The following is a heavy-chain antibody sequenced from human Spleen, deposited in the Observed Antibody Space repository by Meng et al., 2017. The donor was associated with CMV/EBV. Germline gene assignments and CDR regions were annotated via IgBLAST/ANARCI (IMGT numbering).Heavy chain of an antibody. CDR3: ARGWESGYNSLDY. CDR2: IHTTGDT. Sequence: GESLKISCAASGFTVGKFDMHWVRLATGKGLEWVSAIHTTGDTYYGGSVKGRFTVSRDTARNSLYLQMNSLRAGDTAVYYCARGWESGYNSLDYWGQGMLVTVSS. J-gene: IGHJ4*02. V-gene: IGHV3-13*01. CDR1: GFTVGKFD. D-gene: IGHD3-22*01.